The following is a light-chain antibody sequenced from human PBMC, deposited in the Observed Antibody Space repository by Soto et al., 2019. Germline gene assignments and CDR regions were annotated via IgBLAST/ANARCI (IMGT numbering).Light chain of an antibody. CDR2: GAS. Sequence: EIVLTQSPGTLSLSPGERATLSCRASQSVSSNLAWYQQKPGQAPRLLIYGASTRATGIPARFSGSGSGTEFTLTINGLQSEDFAVYYCQQYNDNWPTFGQGTKVDIK. J-gene: IGKJ1*01. CDR1: QSVSSN. CDR3: QQYNDNWPT. V-gene: IGKV3-15*01.